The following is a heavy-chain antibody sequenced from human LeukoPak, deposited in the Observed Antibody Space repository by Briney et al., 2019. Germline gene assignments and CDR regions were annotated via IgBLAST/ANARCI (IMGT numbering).Heavy chain of an antibody. D-gene: IGHD6-6*01. Sequence: PSETLSLTCTVSGGSISSSSYYWGWIRQPPGKGLEWIGSIYYSGSTYYNPSLKSRVTISVDTSKNQFSLKLSSVTAADTAVYYCARSSIAALPGNWGQGTLVTVSS. J-gene: IGHJ4*02. CDR2: IYYSGST. CDR1: GGSISSSSYY. V-gene: IGHV4-39*01. CDR3: ARSSIAALPGN.